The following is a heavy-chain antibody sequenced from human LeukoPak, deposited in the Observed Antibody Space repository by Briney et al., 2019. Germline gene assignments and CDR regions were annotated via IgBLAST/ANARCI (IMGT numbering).Heavy chain of an antibody. CDR1: GYTFTGYY. CDR2: INPNSGGT. CDR3: ARGRFRLGELSLYGY. D-gene: IGHD3-16*01. J-gene: IGHJ4*02. V-gene: IGHV1-2*02. Sequence: ASVKVSCKASGYTFTGYYMHWVRQAPGQGLEWMGWINPNSGGTNYAQKFQGRVTMTRDTSISTAYMELSRLRSDDTAVYYCARGRFRLGELSLYGYWGQGTLVTVSS.